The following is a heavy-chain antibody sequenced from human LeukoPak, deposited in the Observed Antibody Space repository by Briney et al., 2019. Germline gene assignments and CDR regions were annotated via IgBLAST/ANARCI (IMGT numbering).Heavy chain of an antibody. J-gene: IGHJ4*02. D-gene: IGHD6-19*01. CDR2: LYLGGTT. CDR1: GGSISSLNL. Sequence: SGTLSLTCIVSGGSISSLNLWSWLRQPPGKGLEWIGELYLGGTTNFNPSLKSRVTILIDKLKNQLSLQLTSVTAADTAVYYCAGLEGRYSTDWFYFFDYWGQGALVTVSS. CDR3: AGLEGRYSTDWFYFFDY. V-gene: IGHV4-4*02.